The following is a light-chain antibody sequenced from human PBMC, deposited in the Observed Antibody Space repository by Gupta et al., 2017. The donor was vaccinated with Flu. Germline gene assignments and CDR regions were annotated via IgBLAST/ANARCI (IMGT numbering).Light chain of an antibody. CDR3: QAWDSSTAI. Sequence: SYELTQPPSVSVSPGQTASITCPGDRLGDKYACWYQQKPGQSPVLVIYQDSKRPSGIPERVSGSNSGNTATLTISGTQAMDEAYYYCQAWDSSTAIFGGGTKLTVL. V-gene: IGLV3-1*01. CDR1: RLGDKY. J-gene: IGLJ2*01. CDR2: QDS.